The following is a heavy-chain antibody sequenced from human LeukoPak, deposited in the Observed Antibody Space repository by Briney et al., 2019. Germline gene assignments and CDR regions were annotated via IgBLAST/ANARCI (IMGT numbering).Heavy chain of an antibody. V-gene: IGHV3-30*01. CDR2: ISYDGSNK. CDR3: ASRTGMYGTGRGYYFDY. J-gene: IGHJ4*02. Sequence: PGGSLRLSCAASGFTFSSYAMHWVRQAPGKGLEWVAVISYDGSNKYYADSVKGRFTISRDNSKNTLYLQMNSLRAEDTAVYYCASRTGMYGTGRGYYFDYWGQGTLLTVSS. D-gene: IGHD7-27*01. CDR1: GFTFSSYA.